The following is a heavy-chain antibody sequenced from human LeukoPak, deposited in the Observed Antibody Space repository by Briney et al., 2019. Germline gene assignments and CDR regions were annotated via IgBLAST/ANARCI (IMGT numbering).Heavy chain of an antibody. V-gene: IGHV1-46*01. CDR3: ARDLSREMATTHFDY. D-gene: IGHD5-24*01. CDR2: INPSGGNT. J-gene: IGHJ4*02. Sequence: ASVKVSCKASGYTFTSYYMHWVRQAPGQGLEWMGIINPSGGNTSYAQKFQGRVTMTRDTSTSTVYMELSSLRSEDTAVYYCARDLSREMATTHFDYWGQGTLVTVSS. CDR1: GYTFTSYY.